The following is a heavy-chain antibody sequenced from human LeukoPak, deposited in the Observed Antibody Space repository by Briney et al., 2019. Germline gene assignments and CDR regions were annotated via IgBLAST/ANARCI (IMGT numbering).Heavy chain of an antibody. CDR3: ARDVEQWLVRVYYFDY. CDR2: ISSGSTTI. Sequence: PGGSLRLSCEASGFMFSSYSMNWVRQAPGKGLEWVSYISSGSTTIYYADSVKGRFTISRDNAKSSLYLQMNSLRAEDTAVYYCARDVEQWLVRVYYFDYWGQGTLVTVSS. J-gene: IGHJ4*02. D-gene: IGHD6-19*01. V-gene: IGHV3-48*01. CDR1: GFMFSSYS.